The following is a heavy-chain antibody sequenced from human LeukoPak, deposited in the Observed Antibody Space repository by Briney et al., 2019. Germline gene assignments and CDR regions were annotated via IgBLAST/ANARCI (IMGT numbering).Heavy chain of an antibody. CDR1: GFTVSSNY. J-gene: IGHJ4*02. D-gene: IGHD2-15*01. CDR2: IYSGGST. Sequence: GGSLRLSCAASGFTVSSNYMSWVRQAPGKGLEWVSVIYSGGSTYYADSVKGRFTISRDNSKNTPYLQMNSLRAEDTAVYYCARFRINGGFDYWGQGTLVTVSS. V-gene: IGHV3-66*01. CDR3: ARFRINGGFDY.